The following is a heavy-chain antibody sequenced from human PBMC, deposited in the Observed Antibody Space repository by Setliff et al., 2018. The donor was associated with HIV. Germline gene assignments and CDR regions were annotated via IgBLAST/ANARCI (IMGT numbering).Heavy chain of an antibody. CDR1: GGSISSGDYY. CDR3: VRERIGELLNWYDP. Sequence: SETLSLTCTVSGGSISSGDYYWTWIRQHPGKGLEWIGYIYYSGSTYYNPSLKSRVTISVDTSKNQFSLKLSSVTAADTAVYYCVRERIGELLNWYDPWGQGTLVTVS. J-gene: IGHJ5*02. V-gene: IGHV4-31*03. D-gene: IGHD3-10*01. CDR2: IYYSGST.